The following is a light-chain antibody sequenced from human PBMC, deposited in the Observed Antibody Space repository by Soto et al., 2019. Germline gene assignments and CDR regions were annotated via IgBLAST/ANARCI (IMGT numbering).Light chain of an antibody. Sequence: IVFTQSPGTLSLSPGERATLSCRASQGVNRNPLAWYQQKPGQAPRLLIYDASSRATGIPARFSASGSGTEFTLTISSLEPADAAVYYCQQRSKWPLTFGGGTKVDIK. J-gene: IGKJ4*01. V-gene: IGKV3D-20*02. CDR1: QGVNRNP. CDR2: DAS. CDR3: QQRSKWPLT.